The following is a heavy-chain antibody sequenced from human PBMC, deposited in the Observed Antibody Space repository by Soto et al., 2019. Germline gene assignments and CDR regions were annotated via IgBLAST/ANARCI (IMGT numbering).Heavy chain of an antibody. V-gene: IGHV3-33*01. Sequence: PGGSLRLSCAASGFTFSRYVMHWVRQAPGKGLEWVAIIWFDGSDKYYADSVKGRFTISRDNSKNTLYLQVNSLRAEDTAVYYCARAHSSVWYDTPWVGMDVWGQGTTVTVSS. J-gene: IGHJ6*02. CDR3: ARAHSSVWYDTPWVGMDV. CDR1: GFTFSRYV. CDR2: IWFDGSDK. D-gene: IGHD6-19*01.